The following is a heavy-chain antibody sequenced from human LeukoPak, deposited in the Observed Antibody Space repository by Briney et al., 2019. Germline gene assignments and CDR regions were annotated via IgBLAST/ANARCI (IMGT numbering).Heavy chain of an antibody. Sequence: KTSETLSLTCAVSGYSISSGYYWGWIRQPPGKGLEWIGSIYHSGSTYYNPSLKSRVTISVDTSKNQFSLKLSSVTAADTAVYYCARHGYRSGPNNWFDPWGQGTLVTVSS. D-gene: IGHD3-3*01. V-gene: IGHV4-38-2*01. J-gene: IGHJ5*02. CDR3: ARHGYRSGPNNWFDP. CDR2: IYHSGST. CDR1: GYSISSGYY.